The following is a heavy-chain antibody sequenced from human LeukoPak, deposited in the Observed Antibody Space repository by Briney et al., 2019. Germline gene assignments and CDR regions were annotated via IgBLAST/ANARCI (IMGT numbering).Heavy chain of an antibody. J-gene: IGHJ4*02. Sequence: PGGSLRLSCAASGFNFSSYAMHWVRQAPGEGLEWVGLISYGGIDKSYADSVKGRFTISRDNAKNTLYLQMNSLRAEDTAVYYCTRGQSSGYSSGDYWGQGTLVTVSS. D-gene: IGHD3-22*01. CDR2: ISYGGIDK. V-gene: IGHV3-30*04. CDR3: TRGQSSGYSSGDY. CDR1: GFNFSSYA.